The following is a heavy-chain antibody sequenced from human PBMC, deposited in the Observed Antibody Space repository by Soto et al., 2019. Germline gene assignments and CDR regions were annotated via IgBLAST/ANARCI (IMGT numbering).Heavy chain of an antibody. CDR1: GFTFSSYA. CDR3: AKASAYCSSTSCYLYYYYYGMDV. J-gene: IGHJ6*02. V-gene: IGHV3-23*01. D-gene: IGHD2-2*01. CDR2: ISGSGGST. Sequence: PGGSLRLSCAASGFTFSSYAMSWVRQAPGKGLEWVSAISGSGGSTYYADSVKGRFTISRDNSKNTLYLQMNSLRAEDTAVYYCAKASAYCSSTSCYLYYYYYGMDVWGQGTTVTVSS.